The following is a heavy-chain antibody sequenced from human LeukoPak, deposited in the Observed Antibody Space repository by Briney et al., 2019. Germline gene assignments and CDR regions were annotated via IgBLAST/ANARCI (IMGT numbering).Heavy chain of an antibody. CDR2: AYYSGST. Sequence: SETLSLTCTVSGGSISSSSYYWGWIRQPPGKGLEWIGSAYYSGSTYYNPSPKSRVTISVDTSKNQFSLKLSSVTAADTAVYYCARVVTYYYDSSGYDVWGQGTTVTVSS. V-gene: IGHV4-39*01. J-gene: IGHJ6*02. CDR1: GGSISSSSYY. D-gene: IGHD3-22*01. CDR3: ARVVTYYYDSSGYDV.